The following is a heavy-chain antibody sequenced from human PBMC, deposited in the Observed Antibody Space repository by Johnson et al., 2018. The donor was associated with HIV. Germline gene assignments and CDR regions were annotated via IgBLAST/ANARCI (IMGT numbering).Heavy chain of an antibody. Sequence: VQLVESGGGLVQPGGSLRLSCAASGFTFSSYDMHWVRQATGKGLEWVSAIGTAGDTYYPGSVKGRFTISRENAKNSLYLQMNSLRAEDTAVYYCAREIIAARPSAFDIWGQGTMVTVSS. J-gene: IGHJ3*02. D-gene: IGHD6-6*01. V-gene: IGHV3-13*01. CDR3: AREIIAARPSAFDI. CDR1: GFTFSSYD. CDR2: IGTAGDT.